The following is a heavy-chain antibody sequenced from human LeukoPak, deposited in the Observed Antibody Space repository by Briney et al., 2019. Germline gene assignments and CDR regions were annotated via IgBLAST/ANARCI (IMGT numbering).Heavy chain of an antibody. V-gene: IGHV3-64D*09. CDR3: VKGYCSSISCFGDY. CDR1: GFTFSSYA. CDR2: ISSNGGST. J-gene: IGHJ4*02. D-gene: IGHD2-2*01. Sequence: PGGSLRLSCSASGFTFSSYAMHWVRQAPGKGLEYVSAISSNGGSTYYADSVKGRFTISRDNSKNTLYLEMSSLRGEDTAVYYCVKGYCSSISCFGDYWGQGTLVTFSS.